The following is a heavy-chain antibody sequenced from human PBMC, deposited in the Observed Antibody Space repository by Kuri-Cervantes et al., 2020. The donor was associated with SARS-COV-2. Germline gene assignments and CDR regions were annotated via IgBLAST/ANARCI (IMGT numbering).Heavy chain of an antibody. CDR3: ARDLDSSGYGYYYYGMDV. Sequence: ASVKVSCKASGYTFTGYYMHWVRQAPGQGLEWMGWINPNSGGTNYAQKFQGWVTMTRDTPISTAYMELSRLRSDDTAVYYCARDLDSSGYGYYYYGMDVWGQGTTVTVSS. V-gene: IGHV1-2*04. J-gene: IGHJ6*02. D-gene: IGHD3-22*01. CDR2: INPNSGGT. CDR1: GYTFTGYY.